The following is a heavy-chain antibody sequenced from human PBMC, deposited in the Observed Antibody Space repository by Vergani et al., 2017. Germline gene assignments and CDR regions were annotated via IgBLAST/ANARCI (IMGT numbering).Heavy chain of an antibody. CDR3: ARDSWTSELRGVYWFDT. Sequence: QVQLHESGPGLVKPSQTLSLTCTVSGGSITSGSFYWSWIRQPAGKGLEWTGRIHSSGTTNYNPSLKSRVTLSVDTSKNQLSLRMTSVTAADTAVDYCARDSWTSELRGVYWFDTWGQGTLVSVSS. V-gene: IGHV4-61*02. CDR2: IHSSGTT. D-gene: IGHD3-10*01. J-gene: IGHJ5*02. CDR1: GGSITSGSFY.